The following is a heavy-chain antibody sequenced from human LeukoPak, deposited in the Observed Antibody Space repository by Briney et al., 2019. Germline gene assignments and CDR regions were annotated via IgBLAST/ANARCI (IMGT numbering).Heavy chain of an antibody. CDR1: VGTVISYV. D-gene: IGHD3-22*01. CDR2: IIPFFGTA. CDR3: ARPSLWLSLFNAFDI. J-gene: IGHJ3*02. Sequence: ASVNVSCKASVGTVISYVISWLRQAPGQEREWMGGIIPFFGTANYAQKLQGRITVTADAPTSTDYMELSSLRSEDTAVYYCARPSLWLSLFNAFDIWGQGTMVTVSS. V-gene: IGHV1-69*13.